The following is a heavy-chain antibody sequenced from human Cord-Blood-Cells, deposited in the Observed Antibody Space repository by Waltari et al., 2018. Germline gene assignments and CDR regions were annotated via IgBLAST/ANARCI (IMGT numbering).Heavy chain of an antibody. V-gene: IGHV3-30-3*01. D-gene: IGHD3-3*01. CDR1: GFTFSRYA. CDR2: ISYDGSNK. Sequence: QVQLVESGGGVVQPGRSLRLSCAASGFTFSRYAMHWVRQAPGKGLEWVAVISYDGSNKYYADSVKGRFTISRDNSKNTLYLQMNSLRAEDTAVYYCARDLFGDLWGRGTLVTVSS. J-gene: IGHJ2*01. CDR3: ARDLFGDL.